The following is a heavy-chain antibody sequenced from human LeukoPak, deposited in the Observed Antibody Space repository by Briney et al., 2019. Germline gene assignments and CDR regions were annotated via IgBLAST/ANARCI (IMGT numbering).Heavy chain of an antibody. Sequence: SETLSLTCTVSDGSISSSSYYWGWIRQPPRKGLEWIGSIYYSGSTYYNPSLKTRVTISVDTSKNQFSLKLSSVTAADTAVYYCARGAKREVLWYFDLWGRGTLVTVSS. CDR2: IYYSGST. CDR1: DGSISSSSYY. D-gene: IGHD4/OR15-4a*01. V-gene: IGHV4-39*07. J-gene: IGHJ2*01. CDR3: ARGAKREVLWYFDL.